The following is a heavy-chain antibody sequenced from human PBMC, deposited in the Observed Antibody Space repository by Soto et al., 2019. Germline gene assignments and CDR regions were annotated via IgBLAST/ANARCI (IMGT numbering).Heavy chain of an antibody. CDR1: GYTLTELS. D-gene: IGHD3-10*01. J-gene: IGHJ3*02. V-gene: IGHV1-24*01. CDR3: AQRRGSITMVRGVIGAFDI. Sequence: QVQLVQSGAEVKKPGASVKVSCKVSGYTLTELSMHWVRQAPGKGLEWMGGFDPEDGETIYAQKFQGRVNMTEDTSRDTAYMELSSLRSEDTAVYYCAQRRGSITMVRGVIGAFDIWGQGTMVTVSS. CDR2: FDPEDGET.